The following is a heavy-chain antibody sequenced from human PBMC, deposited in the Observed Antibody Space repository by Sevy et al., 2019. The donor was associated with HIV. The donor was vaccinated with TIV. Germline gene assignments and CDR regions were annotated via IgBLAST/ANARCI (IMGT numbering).Heavy chain of an antibody. V-gene: IGHV3-21*01. CDR1: GFTFSSYS. Sequence: GGSLRLSCAASGFTFSSYSMNWVRQAPGKGLEWVSSISSSSSYIYYADSVKGRFTISRDNAKNSLYLQMNSLRAEDTAVYYCARDSGYSGYDSESPGGVMDVSGQGTTVTVSS. CDR2: ISSSSSYI. J-gene: IGHJ6*02. CDR3: ARDSGYSGYDSESPGGVMDV. D-gene: IGHD5-12*01.